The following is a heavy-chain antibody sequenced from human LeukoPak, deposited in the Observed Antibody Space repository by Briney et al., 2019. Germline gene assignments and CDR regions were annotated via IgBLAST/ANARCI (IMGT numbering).Heavy chain of an antibody. D-gene: IGHD2-15*01. CDR3: ARDSSFYCSGGSCYPYNWIDP. CDR2: INPNSGGT. J-gene: IGHJ5*02. CDR1: GYTFTGYY. Sequence: GASVKVSCKASGYTFTGYYMHWVRQAPGQGLEWMGRINPNSGGTNYAQKFQGRVTMTRDTSISTAYMELSRLRSDDTAVYYCARDSSFYCSGGSCYPYNWIDPWGQGTLVTVSS. V-gene: IGHV1-2*06.